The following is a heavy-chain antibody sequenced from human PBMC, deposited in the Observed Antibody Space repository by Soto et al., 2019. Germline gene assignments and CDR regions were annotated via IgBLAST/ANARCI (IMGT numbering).Heavy chain of an antibody. J-gene: IGHJ4*02. CDR2: IYYSGST. D-gene: IGHD3-10*01. CDR1: GGSVSSGSYY. Sequence: PSETLSLTCTVSGGSVSSGSYYWSWIRQPPGKGLEWIGYIYYSGSTNYNPSLKSRVTMSVDTSKNQFSLKLNSMTAADTAVYYCARHNYGSGSTYFDYWGQGTLVTVSS. V-gene: IGHV4-61*01. CDR3: ARHNYGSGSTYFDY.